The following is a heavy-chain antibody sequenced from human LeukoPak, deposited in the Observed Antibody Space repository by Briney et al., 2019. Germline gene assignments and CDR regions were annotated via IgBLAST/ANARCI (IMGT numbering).Heavy chain of an antibody. CDR1: GFTFSSYW. Sequence: PGGSLRLSCSASGFTFSSYWMHWVRQTPGKGLVWVSRINSDGSSTSYADSVKGRSTISRDNSKNTLYLQMNSLRAEDTAVYYCARGYDFWSGYSFDYWGQGTLVTVSS. J-gene: IGHJ4*02. CDR2: INSDGSST. D-gene: IGHD3-3*01. V-gene: IGHV3-74*01. CDR3: ARGYDFWSGYSFDY.